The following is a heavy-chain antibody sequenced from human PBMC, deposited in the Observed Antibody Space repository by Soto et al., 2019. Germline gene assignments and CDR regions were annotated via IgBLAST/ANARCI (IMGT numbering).Heavy chain of an antibody. Sequence: PSETLSITCAVYGGSFSGYYWSWIRQPPGKGLEWIGEINHSGSTNYNPSLKSRVTISVDTSKNQFSLKLSSVTAADTAVYYCARHYYYGMDVWGQGTTVTVSS. CDR1: GGSFSGYY. J-gene: IGHJ6*02. CDR3: ARHYYYGMDV. CDR2: INHSGST. V-gene: IGHV4-34*01.